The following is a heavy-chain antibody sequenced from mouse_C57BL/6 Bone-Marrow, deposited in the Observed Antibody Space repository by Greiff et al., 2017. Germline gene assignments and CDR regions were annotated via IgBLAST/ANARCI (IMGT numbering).Heavy chain of an antibody. CDR2: IFPGSGST. CDR1: GYTFTDYY. V-gene: IGHV1-75*01. J-gene: IGHJ4*01. CDR3: ASPITTVVAPYAMDY. D-gene: IGHD1-1*01. Sequence: VQLQQSGPELVKPGASVKISCKASGYTFTDYYINWVKQRPGQGLEWIGWIFPGSGSTYYNEKFKGKATLTVDKSSSTAYMLLSSLTSEDSAVYFCASPITTVVAPYAMDYWGQGTSVTVSS.